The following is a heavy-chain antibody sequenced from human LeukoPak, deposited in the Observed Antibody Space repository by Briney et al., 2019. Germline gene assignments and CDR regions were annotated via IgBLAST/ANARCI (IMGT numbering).Heavy chain of an antibody. Sequence: GGSLRLSCAASGFTFSSYAMSWVRQAPGKGLEWVAVISYDGSNKYYADSVKGRFTISRDNSKNTLYLQMNSLRAEDTAVYYCAKEIVTMVRGVMRSYYYYGMDVWGQGTTVTVSS. CDR3: AKEIVTMVRGVMRSYYYYGMDV. J-gene: IGHJ6*02. V-gene: IGHV3-30*18. CDR2: ISYDGSNK. D-gene: IGHD3-10*01. CDR1: GFTFSSYA.